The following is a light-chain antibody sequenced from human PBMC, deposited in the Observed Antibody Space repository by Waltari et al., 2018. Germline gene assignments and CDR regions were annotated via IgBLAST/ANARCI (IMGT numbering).Light chain of an antibody. CDR1: DYNIGNHF. J-gene: IGLJ2*01. Sequence: QSVLSQPPSASGTPGQRVTISCSGSDYNIGNHFVYWYHQLPGAAPKLLIYRNNTRHAGVPDRFYGSKSGPSASLAISGLRCEDEALYYCASWDGSLGGVVFGGGTKLTVL. CDR3: ASWDGSLGGVV. V-gene: IGLV1-47*01. CDR2: RNN.